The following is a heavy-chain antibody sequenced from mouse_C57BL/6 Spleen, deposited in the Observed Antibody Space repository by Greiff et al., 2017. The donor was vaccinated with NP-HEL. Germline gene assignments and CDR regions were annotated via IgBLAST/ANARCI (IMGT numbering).Heavy chain of an antibody. Sequence: VKLVESGPGLVAPSQSLSITCTVSGFSLTSYAISWVRQPPGKGLEWLGVLWTGGGTNYNSALKSRLSISKDNSKSQVFLKMNSLQTDDTARYYCARGDYDYDWYFDVWGTGTTVTVSS. CDR1: GFSLTSYA. CDR3: ARGDYDYDWYFDV. J-gene: IGHJ1*03. CDR2: LWTGGGT. D-gene: IGHD2-4*01. V-gene: IGHV2-9-1*01.